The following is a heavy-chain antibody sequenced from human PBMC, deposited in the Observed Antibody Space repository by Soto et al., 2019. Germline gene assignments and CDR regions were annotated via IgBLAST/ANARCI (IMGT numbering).Heavy chain of an antibody. J-gene: IGHJ6*02. CDR3: AKDMVGITVTTNGMDV. CDR2: INSDGSST. CDR1: GFTFSSYW. V-gene: IGHV3-74*01. Sequence: GGSLRLSCAASGFTFSSYWMHWVRQAPGKGLVWVSRINSDGSSTSYADSVKGRFTISRDNSKNTLYLQMNSLRAEDTAVYYCAKDMVGITVTTNGMDVWGQGTTVTVSS. D-gene: IGHD4-4*01.